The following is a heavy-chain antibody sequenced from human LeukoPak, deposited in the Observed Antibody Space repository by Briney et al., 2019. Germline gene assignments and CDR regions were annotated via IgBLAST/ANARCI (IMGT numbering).Heavy chain of an antibody. CDR3: ARLTYYYGSGSLNSSAAFDI. V-gene: IGHV1-46*01. CDR1: GYTFTSYY. J-gene: IGHJ3*02. Sequence: ASVTVSCKASGYTFTSYYMHWVRQAPGQGLEWMGIINPSGGSTSYAQKFQGRVTMTRDTSTSTVYMELSSLRSEDTAVYYCARLTYYYGSGSLNSSAAFDIWGQGTMVTVSS. D-gene: IGHD3-10*01. CDR2: INPSGGST.